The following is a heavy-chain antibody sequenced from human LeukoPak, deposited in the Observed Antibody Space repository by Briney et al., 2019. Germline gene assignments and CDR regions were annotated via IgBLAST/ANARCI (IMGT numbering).Heavy chain of an antibody. CDR1: GYTFTSYG. D-gene: IGHD6-19*01. J-gene: IGHJ4*02. CDR2: INPSGGST. V-gene: IGHV1-46*01. Sequence: ASVKVSCKASGYTFTSYGISWVQQAPGQGLEWMGIINPSGGSTSYAQKFQGRVTMTRDTSTSTVYMELSSLRSEDTAVYYCARVGESSGWFNQEYYFDYWGQGTLVTVSS. CDR3: ARVGESSGWFNQEYYFDY.